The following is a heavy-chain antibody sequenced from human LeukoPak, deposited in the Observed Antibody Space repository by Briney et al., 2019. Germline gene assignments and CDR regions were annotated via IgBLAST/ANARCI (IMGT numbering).Heavy chain of an antibody. Sequence: ASVKVSCKASGGTFSSYAISWVRQAPGQGLEWMGRIIPILGIANYARKFQGRVTITADKSTSTAYMELSSLRSEDTAVYYCASVLEGFDPWGQGTLVTVSS. D-gene: IGHD2-8*01. CDR3: ASVLEGFDP. CDR2: IIPILGIA. J-gene: IGHJ5*02. V-gene: IGHV1-69*04. CDR1: GGTFSSYA.